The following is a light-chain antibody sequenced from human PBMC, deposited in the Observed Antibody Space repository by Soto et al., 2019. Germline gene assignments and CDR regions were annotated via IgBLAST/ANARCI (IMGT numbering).Light chain of an antibody. V-gene: IGKV3-11*01. CDR1: QSVSSY. CDR3: QQCSNGLP. CDR2: DAS. J-gene: IGKJ4*01. Sequence: EIVLTQSPATLSLSPGERATLSCRASQSVSSYLAWYQQKPGQAPRLLIYDASNRATCIPAGFSGSASTTDFTLTTGCLEPADLAVYYCQQCSNGLPFGGGDKVEF.